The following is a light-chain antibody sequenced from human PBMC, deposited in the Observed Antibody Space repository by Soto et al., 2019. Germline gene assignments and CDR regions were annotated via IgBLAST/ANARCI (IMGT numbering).Light chain of an antibody. V-gene: IGKV3-11*01. J-gene: IGKJ5*01. CDR3: QQRSNWLSIT. CDR2: DVS. CDR1: ESVTDY. Sequence: EIVLTQSPATLSLSPGERGTLSCRASESVTDYLAWYQQKPGQAPRLLVYDVSNRAAGIPTRFSGSGSGTDFTLTISSLEPEDFAVYYCQQRSNWLSITFGQGTRLEIK.